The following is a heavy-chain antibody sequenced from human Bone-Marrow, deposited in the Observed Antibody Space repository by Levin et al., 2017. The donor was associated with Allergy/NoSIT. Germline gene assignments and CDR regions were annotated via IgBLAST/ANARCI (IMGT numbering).Heavy chain of an antibody. Sequence: SGPTLVKPTQTLTLTCSFSGFSFTTSGVGVGWIRQPPGKALEWLAVVFWDGEKRYSPSLKSRPTITKDTSKDQVVLTMTNMDPVGTATYFCAHRRGYFYSYWGQGTLVTVSS. V-gene: IGHV2-5*02. CDR2: VFWDGEK. CDR1: GFSFTTSGVG. J-gene: IGHJ4*02. D-gene: IGHD3-22*01. CDR3: AHRRGYFYSY.